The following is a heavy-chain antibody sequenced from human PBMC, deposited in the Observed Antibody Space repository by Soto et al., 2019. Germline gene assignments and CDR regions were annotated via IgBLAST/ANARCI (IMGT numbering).Heavy chain of an antibody. D-gene: IGHD1-26*01. CDR1: GGSISSSSYY. J-gene: IGHJ4*02. CDR3: ARNSGSYHMYYFDY. V-gene: IGHV4-39*01. CDR2: IYYSGST. Sequence: PSETLSLTCTVSGGSISSSSYYWGWIRQPPGKGLEWIGSIYYSGSTYYNPSLKSRVTISVDTSKNQFSLKLSSVTAADTAVYYCARNSGSYHMYYFDYWGQGTLVTVSS.